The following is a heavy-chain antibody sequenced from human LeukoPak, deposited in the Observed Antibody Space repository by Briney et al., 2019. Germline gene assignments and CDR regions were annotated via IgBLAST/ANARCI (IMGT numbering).Heavy chain of an antibody. CDR1: GFTFSTYN. CDR3: ARDSLTGYSSSWYYDH. V-gene: IGHV3-48*01. CDR2: ISSSSSTI. J-gene: IGHJ4*02. D-gene: IGHD6-13*01. Sequence: PGGSLRLSCAASGFTFSTYNMNWVRQAPGKGLEWVSSISSSSSTIYYADSVKGRFTISRDNARNSLYLQMNSLRVEDTAVYYCARDSLTGYSSSWYYDHWGQGTLVTVSS.